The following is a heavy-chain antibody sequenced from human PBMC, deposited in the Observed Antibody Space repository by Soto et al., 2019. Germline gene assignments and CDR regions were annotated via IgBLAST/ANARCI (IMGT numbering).Heavy chain of an antibody. CDR3: ARVQDSSGYYYSVWFDP. Sequence: SETLSLTCTVSGGSISSYYWSWIRQPPGKGLEWIGYIYYSGSTNYNPSLKSRVTISVDTSKNQFSLKLSSVTAADTAVYYCARVQDSSGYYYSVWFDPWGQGTLVPSPQ. CDR2: IYYSGST. J-gene: IGHJ5*02. V-gene: IGHV4-59*01. CDR1: GGSISSYY. D-gene: IGHD3-22*01.